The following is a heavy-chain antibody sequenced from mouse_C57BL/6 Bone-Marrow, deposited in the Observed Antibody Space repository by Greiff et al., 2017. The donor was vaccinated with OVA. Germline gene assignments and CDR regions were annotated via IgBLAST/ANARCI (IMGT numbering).Heavy chain of an antibody. CDR1: GFTFSDYG. J-gene: IGHJ2*01. V-gene: IGHV5-17*01. D-gene: IGHD1-1*01. Sequence: EVKVVESGGGLVKPGGSLKLSCAASGFTFSDYGMHWVRQAPEKGLEWVAYISSGSSTIYYADTVKGRFTISRDNAKNTLFLQMTSLRSEDTAMYYCARNGHYYGSSYGVDYWGQGTTLTVSS. CDR2: ISSGSSTI. CDR3: ARNGHYYGSSYGVDY.